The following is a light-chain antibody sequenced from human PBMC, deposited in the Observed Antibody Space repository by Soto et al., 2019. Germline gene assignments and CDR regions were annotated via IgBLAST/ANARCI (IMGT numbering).Light chain of an antibody. CDR3: XXXXXXXPDXT. CDR1: QSVGSN. J-gene: IGKJ1*01. CDR2: GAS. Sequence: EIVMTQSPATLSVSPGERATLSCRASQSVGSNLAWYQQKPGQAPRLLIYGASTRATGIPARFSGSGSGTEFTLTXXXXXXXXXAXXXXXXXXXXXPDXTFGQGTKVEIK. V-gene: IGKV3-15*01.